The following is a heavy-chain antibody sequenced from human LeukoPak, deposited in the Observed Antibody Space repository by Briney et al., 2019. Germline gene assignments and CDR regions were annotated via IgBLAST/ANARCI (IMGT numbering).Heavy chain of an antibody. D-gene: IGHD3-10*01. J-gene: IGHJ5*02. CDR2: TIPIFGTA. Sequence: GASVKVSCKASGGTFSSYAISWVRQAPGQGLEWMGGTIPIFGTANYAQKFQGRVTITADESTSTAYMELSSLRSEDTAVYYCARAYYGSGSYYALKKDHNWFDPWGQGTLVTVSS. CDR1: GGTFSSYA. V-gene: IGHV1-69*13. CDR3: ARAYYGSGSYYALKKDHNWFDP.